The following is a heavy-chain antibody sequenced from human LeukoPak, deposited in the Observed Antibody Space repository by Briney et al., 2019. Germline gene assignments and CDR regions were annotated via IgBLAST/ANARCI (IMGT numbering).Heavy chain of an antibody. CDR2: IIPIFGTA. CDR1: GGTFSSYA. CDR3: ARVGCSSTSCYGIPYYYMDV. J-gene: IGHJ6*03. V-gene: IGHV1-69*05. D-gene: IGHD2-2*01. Sequence: ASVKVSCKASGGTFSSYAISWVRQAPGQGLEWMGGIIPIFGTANYAQKFQGRVTITTDESTSTAYMELSSLRSEDTAVYYCARVGCSSTSCYGIPYYYMDVWGKGTTVTVSS.